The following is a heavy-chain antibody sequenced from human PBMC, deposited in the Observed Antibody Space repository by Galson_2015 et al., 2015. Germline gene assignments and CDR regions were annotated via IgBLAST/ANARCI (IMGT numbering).Heavy chain of an antibody. V-gene: IGHV1-2*04. CDR2: INPNSGGT. J-gene: IGHJ6*02. CDR1: GYTFTGYY. Sequence: SVKVSCKASGYTFTGYYMHWVRQAPGQGLEWMGWINPNSGGTNYAQKFQGWVTMTRDTSISTAYMELSRLRSDDTAVYYCARDQIVVPAANPDLRMDYYYYGMDVWGQGTTVTVSS. CDR3: ARDQIVVPAANPDLRMDYYYYGMDV. D-gene: IGHD2-2*01.